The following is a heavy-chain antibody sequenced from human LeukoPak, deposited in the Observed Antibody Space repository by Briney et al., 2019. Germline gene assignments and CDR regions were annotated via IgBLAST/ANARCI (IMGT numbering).Heavy chain of an antibody. J-gene: IGHJ4*02. V-gene: IGHV3-74*03. D-gene: IGHD2-8*01. CDR1: GFTFSRDW. CDR2: ISDDGSIT. CDR3: ARRFYQTNVYDRHFDH. Sequence: TGGSLRLSCAASGFTFSRDWMHWVRQAPGKGPEWVSRISDDGSITTYADSVQGRFTISRDNAKSTIFLQMNSLRAEDTAVYFCARRFYQTNVYDRHFDHRGQGILVTVSS.